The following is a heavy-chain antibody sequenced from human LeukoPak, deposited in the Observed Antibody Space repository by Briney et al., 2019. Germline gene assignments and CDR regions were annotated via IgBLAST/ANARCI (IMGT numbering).Heavy chain of an antibody. J-gene: IGHJ4*01. CDR1: GFTFSNSA. CDR2: RGSGITT. CDR3: AEGIYSSGWSYFDY. D-gene: IGHD6-19*01. V-gene: IGHV3-23*01. Sequence: PGGSLRLSCAASGFTFSNSAMSWVRQAPGKGLEWVSTRGSGITTYYADSVKGRFTISRDNSKNTLYLQMNSLRAEDTAVYYCAEGIYSSGWSYFDYWGHGTLVTVSS.